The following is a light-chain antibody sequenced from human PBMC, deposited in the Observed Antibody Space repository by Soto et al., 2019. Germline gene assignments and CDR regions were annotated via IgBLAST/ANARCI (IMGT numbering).Light chain of an antibody. CDR2: DAS. J-gene: IGKJ3*01. V-gene: IGKV3-20*01. CDR1: QTVSSNF. CDR3: QQYGRSPFT. Sequence: EIVLTQSPGTLSLSPGERGTLSCRASQTVSSNFLAWYQQKPGQAPRLLIFDASTRATGIPERFSGSGSGTDFTLTISRLEPEDFAVYYCQQYGRSPFTFGPGTKVDIK.